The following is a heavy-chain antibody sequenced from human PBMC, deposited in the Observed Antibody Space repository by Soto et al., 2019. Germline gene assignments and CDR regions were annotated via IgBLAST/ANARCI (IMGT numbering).Heavy chain of an antibody. CDR2: IHYSGIS. CDR1: GASISDSH. D-gene: IGHD5-12*01. V-gene: IGHV4-59*01. CDR3: ARDRGGYDPYNWFDP. J-gene: IGHJ5*02. Sequence: QVQLQESGPGLVKASETLSLSCSVSGASISDSHWSWIRQPPGKGLEWIGYIHYSGISYYNPSVRSRVTISVDTSRNQLSLNLISVTAADTAVYYCARDRGGYDPYNWFDPWGQGTLVTVSS.